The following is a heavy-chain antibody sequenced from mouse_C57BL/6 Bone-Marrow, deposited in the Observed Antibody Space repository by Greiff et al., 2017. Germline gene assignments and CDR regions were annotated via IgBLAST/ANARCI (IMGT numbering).Heavy chain of an antibody. Sequence: VQLQQPGAELVMPGASVKLSCKASGYTFTSYWMHWVKQRPGQGLEWIGEIDPSDSYTNYNQKFKGKSTLTGDKSSSTAYMQLSSLASDDSAVYYCARGQAWFAYWGQGTLVTVSA. J-gene: IGHJ3*01. CDR3: ARGQAWFAY. D-gene: IGHD6-1*01. CDR1: GYTFTSYW. V-gene: IGHV1-69*01. CDR2: IDPSDSYT.